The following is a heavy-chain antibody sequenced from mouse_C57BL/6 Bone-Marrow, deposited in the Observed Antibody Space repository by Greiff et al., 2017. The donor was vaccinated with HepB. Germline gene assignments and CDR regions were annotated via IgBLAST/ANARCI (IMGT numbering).Heavy chain of an antibody. V-gene: IGHV1-61*01. Sequence: QVQLQQPGAELVRPGSSVKLSCKASGYTFTSYWMDWVKQRPGQGLEWIGNIYPSDSETHYNQKFKDKATLTVDKSSSTAYMQLSSLTSEDSAVYYCARWIYDGYRYYFDYWGQGTTLTVSS. CDR3: ARWIYDGYRYYFDY. CDR1: GYTFTSYW. J-gene: IGHJ2*01. D-gene: IGHD2-3*01. CDR2: IYPSDSET.